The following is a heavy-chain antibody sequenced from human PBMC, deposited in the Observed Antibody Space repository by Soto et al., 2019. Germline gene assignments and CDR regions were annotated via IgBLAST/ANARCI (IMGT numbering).Heavy chain of an antibody. D-gene: IGHD2-15*01. Sequence: PVGSLRLSCAASGFTFGTSTINWVRQDPGRGREWGSCISSSSTYTYYAASVKGRFTISRDNAKNSLYLQMNRLRAEDTAVYYCASVVSPGYCRAGYCPPPDFWGQGTLVTVSS. V-gene: IGHV3-21*01. CDR1: GFTFGTST. J-gene: IGHJ4*02. CDR3: ASVVSPGYCRAGYCPPPDF. CDR2: ISSSSTYT.